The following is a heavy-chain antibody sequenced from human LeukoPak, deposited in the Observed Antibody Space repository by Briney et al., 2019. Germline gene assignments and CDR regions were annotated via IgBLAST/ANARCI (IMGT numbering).Heavy chain of an antibody. J-gene: IGHJ1*01. D-gene: IGHD2-21*02. CDR3: ARGQVVVTAIEYFQH. CDR1: GGSITSYH. CDR2: IYYSGST. V-gene: IGHV4-59*01. Sequence: KPSETLSLTCTISGGSITSYHWSWIRQPPGKGLEWIGYIYYSGSTNYNPSLKSRVTISVDTSKNQFSLKLSSVTAADTAVYYCARGQVVVTAIEYFQHWGQGTLVTVSS.